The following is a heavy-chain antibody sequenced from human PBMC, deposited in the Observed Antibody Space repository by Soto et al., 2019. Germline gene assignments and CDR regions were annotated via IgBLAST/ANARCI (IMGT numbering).Heavy chain of an antibody. CDR2: IYYSGST. D-gene: IGHD1-7*01. CDR1: GGSISSSSYY. J-gene: IGHJ6*03. Sequence: QLQLQESGPGLVKPSETLSLTCTVSGGSISSSSYYWGWIRQPPGKVLEWNGSIYYSGSTYYNPSLKGRVTITVDTSKNQFSLKLSAVTAADPAVYYCARPWNYGNRNLYSDSMDVGGKGTTVTVSS. CDR3: ARPWNYGNRNLYSDSMDV. V-gene: IGHV4-39*01.